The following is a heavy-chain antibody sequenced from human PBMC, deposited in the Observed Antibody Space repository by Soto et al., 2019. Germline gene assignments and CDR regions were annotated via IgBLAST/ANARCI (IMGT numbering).Heavy chain of an antibody. J-gene: IGHJ6*02. CDR1: GGSISSYY. CDR2: IYYSGST. D-gene: IGHD3-16*02. Sequence: SETLSLTCTVSGGSISSYYWSWIRQPPGKGLEWIGYIYYSGSTNYNPSLTRRVTISVDTSKNQFSLKLSSVTAADAAVYYCARDRTDYVWGSYCWVNGDYYYYGMDVWGQGTTVTVSS. CDR3: ARDRTDYVWGSYCWVNGDYYYYGMDV. V-gene: IGHV4-59*01.